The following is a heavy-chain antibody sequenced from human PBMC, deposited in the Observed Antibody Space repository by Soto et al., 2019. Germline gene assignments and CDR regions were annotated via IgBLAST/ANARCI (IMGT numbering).Heavy chain of an antibody. Sequence: TSETLSLTCPVSGGSISSGGYSWSWIRQPPGKGLEWIGYIYHSGSTYYNPSLKSRVTISVDRSKNQFSLKLSSVTAADTAVYYCARESSMITFGGVIVQFFDYWGQGTLVTVSS. D-gene: IGHD3-16*02. CDR2: IYHSGST. V-gene: IGHV4-30-2*01. CDR1: GGSISSGGYS. J-gene: IGHJ4*02. CDR3: ARESSMITFGGVIVQFFDY.